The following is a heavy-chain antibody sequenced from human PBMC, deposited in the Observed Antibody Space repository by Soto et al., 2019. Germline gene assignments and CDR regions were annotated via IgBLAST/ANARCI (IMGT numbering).Heavy chain of an antibody. D-gene: IGHD1-1*01. J-gene: IGHJ4*02. CDR3: ARARNRYFDY. CDR2: VFRSGSI. CDR1: GGSMTTGSYF. Sequence: QVQLQESGPGLVRPSESLSLTCNVSGGSMTTGSYFWSWIRQPPGKVLEWIGYVFRSGSINYSPSFKSRFTISIDTAKNQFSLMLKSVTAAYTAVYFCARARNRYFDYWGEGALVTVSS. V-gene: IGHV4-61*01.